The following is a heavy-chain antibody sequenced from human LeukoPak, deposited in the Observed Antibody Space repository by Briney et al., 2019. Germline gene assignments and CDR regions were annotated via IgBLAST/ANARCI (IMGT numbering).Heavy chain of an antibody. CDR3: ARGRTIIADYCSSTSCSHRRWFDP. V-gene: IGHV4-39*07. CDR1: GGSISSGGYY. Sequence: PSETLSLTCTVSGGSISSGGYYWSWIRQPPGKGLEWIGEINHSGSTNYNPSLKSRVTISVDTSKNQFSLKLSSVTAADTAVYYCARGRTIIADYCSSTSCSHRRWFDPWGQGTLVTVSS. D-gene: IGHD2-2*01. CDR2: INHSGST. J-gene: IGHJ5*02.